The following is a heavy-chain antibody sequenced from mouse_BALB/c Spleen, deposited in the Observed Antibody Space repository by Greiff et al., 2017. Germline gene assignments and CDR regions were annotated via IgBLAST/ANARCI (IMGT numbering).Heavy chain of an antibody. D-gene: IGHD4-1*01. V-gene: IGHV1-87*01. CDR2: IYPGDGDT. J-gene: IGHJ4*01. CDR3: ARDWYYAMDY. CDR1: GYTFTSYW. Sequence: QVQLQQSGAELARPGASVKLSCKASGYTFTSYWMQWVKQRPGQGLEWIGAIYPGDGDTRYTQKFKGKATLTADKSSSTAYMQLSSLASEDSAVYYCARDWYYAMDYWGQGTSVTVSS.